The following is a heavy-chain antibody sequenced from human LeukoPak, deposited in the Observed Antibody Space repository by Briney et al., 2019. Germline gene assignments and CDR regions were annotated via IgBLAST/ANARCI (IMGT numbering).Heavy chain of an antibody. Sequence: PGGSLRLSCAASGFTFSSYAMSWVRQAPGKGLEWVSAISGSGGSTYYADSVKGRFTISRDNSKNTLYLQMNSLRAEDTAVYYCATRIVVVPAAKGELYYFDYWGQGTLVTVSS. CDR1: GFTFSSYA. D-gene: IGHD2-2*01. V-gene: IGHV3-23*01. J-gene: IGHJ4*02. CDR3: ATRIVVVPAAKGELYYFDY. CDR2: ISGSGGST.